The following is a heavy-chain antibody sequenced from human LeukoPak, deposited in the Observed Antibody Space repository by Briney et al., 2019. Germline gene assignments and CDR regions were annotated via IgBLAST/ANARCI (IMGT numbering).Heavy chain of an antibody. CDR1: GYSISSGYY. J-gene: IGHJ5*02. CDR3: ARAYSSSWYWNWFDP. D-gene: IGHD6-13*01. CDR2: IYHNGNT. Sequence: PSETLSLTCTVSGYSISSGYYWGWIRQPPGKGLELNGNIYHNGNTYYNPSLKSRVTVSVDTSKNQFSLKLNSVTAADTALYYCARAYSSSWYWNWFDPWGQGTLVIVSS. V-gene: IGHV4-38-2*02.